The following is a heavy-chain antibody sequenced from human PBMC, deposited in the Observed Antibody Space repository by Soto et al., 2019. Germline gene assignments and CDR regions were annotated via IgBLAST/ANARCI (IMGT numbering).Heavy chain of an antibody. D-gene: IGHD2-21*02. CDR3: ARDRGVVVVTAFDI. CDR1: GFTFSSYG. V-gene: IGHV3-33*01. CDR2: IWYDGSNK. J-gene: IGHJ3*02. Sequence: QVQLVESGGGVVQPGRSLRLSCAASGFTFSSYGMHWVRQAPGKGLEWVAVIWYDGSNKYYADSVKGRFTISRDNSKNTLYLQMNSLSAEDTAVYYCARDRGVVVVTAFDIWGQGTMVTVSS.